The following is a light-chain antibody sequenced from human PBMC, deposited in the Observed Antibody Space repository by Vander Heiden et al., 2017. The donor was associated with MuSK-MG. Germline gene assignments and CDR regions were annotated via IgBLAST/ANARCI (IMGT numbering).Light chain of an antibody. J-gene: IGKJ2*01. V-gene: IGKV3-15*01. Sequence: EIAMTQSPATLSVSPGEGATLSCRASQSVSSNLAWYQQKPGQAPRLLIYGASTRATGIPARFSGSGSGTEFTLTISSLQSEDFAIYYCQQYNNWPPRAFGQGTKLEIK. CDR2: GAS. CDR3: QQYNNWPPRA. CDR1: QSVSSN.